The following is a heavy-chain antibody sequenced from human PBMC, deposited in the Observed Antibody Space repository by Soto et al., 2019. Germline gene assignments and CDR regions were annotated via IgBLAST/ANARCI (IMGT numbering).Heavy chain of an antibody. D-gene: IGHD6-13*01. CDR2: INAANGDT. CDR3: VRRHVSATGIDWFDP. V-gene: IGHV1-3*01. CDR1: GYTFTSYG. J-gene: IGHJ5*02. Sequence: ASVKVSCKASGYTFTSYGIHWVRQAPGQRLEWMGWINAANGDTKYSPKFQGRVTITRDTSASTAYMELSSLRSEDTAVYYCVRRHVSATGIDWFDPWGQGTLVTVSS.